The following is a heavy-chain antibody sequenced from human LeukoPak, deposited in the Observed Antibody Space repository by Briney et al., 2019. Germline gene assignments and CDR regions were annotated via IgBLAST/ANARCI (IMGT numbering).Heavy chain of an antibody. V-gene: IGHV3-23*01. CDR2: ISGSGGST. D-gene: IGHD1-26*01. Sequence: GGSLRLSCAASGFTFSSYAMSWVRQAPGKGLEWVSAISGSGGSTYYADSVKGRFTISRDNSKNTPYLQMNSLRAEDTAVYYCARGGSCLSAFDIWGQGTMVTVSS. CDR3: ARGGSCLSAFDI. CDR1: GFTFSSYA. J-gene: IGHJ3*02.